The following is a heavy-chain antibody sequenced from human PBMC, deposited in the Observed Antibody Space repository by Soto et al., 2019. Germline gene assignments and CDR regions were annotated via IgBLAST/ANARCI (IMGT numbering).Heavy chain of an antibody. V-gene: IGHV3-23*01. CDR1: GFTFSSYA. Sequence: PGWSLRLSCAASGFTFSSYAMSWVRQAPGKGLEWVSAISGSGGSTYYADSVKGRFTISRDNSKNTLYLQMNSLRAEDTAVYYCATNLPSIVVVPAAMRGAYYYYGMDVWGQGTTVTVSS. CDR3: ATNLPSIVVVPAAMRGAYYYYGMDV. CDR2: ISGSGGST. J-gene: IGHJ6*02. D-gene: IGHD2-2*01.